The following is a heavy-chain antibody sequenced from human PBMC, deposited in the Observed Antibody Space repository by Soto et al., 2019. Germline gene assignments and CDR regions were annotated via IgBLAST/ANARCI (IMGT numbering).Heavy chain of an antibody. V-gene: IGHV5-10-1*01. CDR1: GYSFTSYW. D-gene: IGHD3-22*01. Sequence: GESLKISCKGSGYSFTSYWISWVRQMPGKGLEWMGRIDPSDSYTNYSPSFQGHVTISADKSISTAYLQWSSLKASDTAMYYCARHGRDYYDSSGYYYRYFQHWGQGTLVTVS. CDR2: IDPSDSYT. CDR3: ARHGRDYYDSSGYYYRYFQH. J-gene: IGHJ1*01.